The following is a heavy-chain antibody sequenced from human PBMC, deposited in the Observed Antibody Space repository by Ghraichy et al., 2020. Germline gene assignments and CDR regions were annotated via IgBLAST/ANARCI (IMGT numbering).Heavy chain of an antibody. J-gene: IGHJ3*02. V-gene: IGHV3-23*01. CDR1: GFRFSSYA. CDR3: AKDMVRGSDAFDI. D-gene: IGHD3-10*01. CDR2: ISISGGTR. Sequence: AGSLRLSCAASGFRFSSYAMSWVRQAPGKGLEWVSAISISGGTRNYADSVKGRFTISRDNSKNKFYLQMNSLRAEDTAVYYCAKDMVRGSDAFDIWGQGTMVTVSS.